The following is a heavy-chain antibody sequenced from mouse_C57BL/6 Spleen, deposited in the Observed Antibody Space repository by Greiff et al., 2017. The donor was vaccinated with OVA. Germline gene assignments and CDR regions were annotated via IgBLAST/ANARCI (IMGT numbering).Heavy chain of an antibody. V-gene: IGHV1-15*01. Sequence: VQLQQSGAELVRPGASVTLSCKASGYTFTDYEMHWVKQTPVHGLEWIGAIDPETGGTAYNQKFKGKAILTADKSSSAAYMELRSLTSEDSAVYYCTRLLAAAWFAYWGQGTLVTVSA. CDR3: TRLLAAAWFAY. CDR2: IDPETGGT. D-gene: IGHD2-1*01. CDR1: GYTFTDYE. J-gene: IGHJ3*01.